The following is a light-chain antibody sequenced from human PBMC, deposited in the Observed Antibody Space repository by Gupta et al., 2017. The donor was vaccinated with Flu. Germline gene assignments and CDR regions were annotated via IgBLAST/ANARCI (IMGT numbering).Light chain of an antibody. J-gene: IGLJ1*01. Sequence: QSVLTQPPSSSGTPGQRVTISCSGSSSNIGSNYVYWYQQLPGTAPKLLILRNNQRPSGVPDRFSGSKSGTSASLAISGLRSEDEADYYCAAWDDSLSVRYVFGTGTKVTVL. V-gene: IGLV1-47*01. CDR2: RNN. CDR1: SSNIGSNY. CDR3: AAWDDSLSVRYV.